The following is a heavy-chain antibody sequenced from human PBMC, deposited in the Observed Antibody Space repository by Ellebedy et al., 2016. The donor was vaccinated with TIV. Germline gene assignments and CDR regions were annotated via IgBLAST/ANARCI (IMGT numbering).Heavy chain of an antibody. CDR2: LYYSGRT. V-gene: IGHV4-39*01. CDR1: GASIRNSSFS. J-gene: IGHJ4*02. D-gene: IGHD2-2*01. Sequence: SETLSLXXTVSGASIRNSSFSWGWIRQSPGKGLESIVSLYYSGRTYFNPSLKSRVTISVDTAKNQFSLNLSSVTAADTALYYCTGSIVVVPAAFDFWGQGVLVTVAS. CDR3: TGSIVVVPAAFDF.